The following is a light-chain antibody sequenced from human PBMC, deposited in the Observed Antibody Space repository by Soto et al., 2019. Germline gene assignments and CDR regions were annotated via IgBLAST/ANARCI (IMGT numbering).Light chain of an antibody. J-gene: IGLJ2*01. CDR1: SSDVGGYTY. V-gene: IGLV2-14*01. CDR2: EVS. Sequence: QSVLTQPASVSGSPGQSITISCTGTSSDVGGYTYVSWYQQHPGKAPKLMIYEVSNRPSGVSNRFSGSKSGNTASLTISGLQAEDEADYYCSSYTTSSIPVFGGGTKLTVL. CDR3: SSYTTSSIPV.